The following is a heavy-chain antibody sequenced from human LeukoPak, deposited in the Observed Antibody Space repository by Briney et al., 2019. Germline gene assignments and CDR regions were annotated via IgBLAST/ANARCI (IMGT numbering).Heavy chain of an antibody. Sequence: ASVKVSCKASGYTFTGYYMHWVRQAPGQGLEWMGWINPNSGGTNYAQKFQGRVTMTRDTSISAAYMELSRLRSDDTAVYYCARVAAAGTAPKHDNSAYYFDYWGQGTLVTVSS. CDR3: ARVAAAGTAPKHDNSAYYFDY. J-gene: IGHJ4*02. CDR1: GYTFTGYY. CDR2: INPNSGGT. V-gene: IGHV1-2*02. D-gene: IGHD6-13*01.